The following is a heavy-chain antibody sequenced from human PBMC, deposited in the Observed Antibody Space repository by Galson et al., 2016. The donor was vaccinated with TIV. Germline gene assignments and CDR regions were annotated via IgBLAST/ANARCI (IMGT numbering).Heavy chain of an antibody. Sequence: SVKVSCKASGDTFRNYAILWVRRAPGQGLEWMGGIIPLAATTNYAQKFQGRIPITADESKSTAYMELSSLTSQDTGVYFCALLWFGDLARVWGQGTTVIVSS. CDR2: IIPLAATT. V-gene: IGHV1-69*13. D-gene: IGHD3-10*01. J-gene: IGHJ6*02. CDR3: ALLWFGDLARV. CDR1: GDTFRNYA.